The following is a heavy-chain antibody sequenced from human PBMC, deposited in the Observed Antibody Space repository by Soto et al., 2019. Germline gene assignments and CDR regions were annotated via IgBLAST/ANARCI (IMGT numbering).Heavy chain of an antibody. J-gene: IGHJ4*02. CDR2: ISYDGSNK. CDR3: AREDYGAHYFDC. Sequence: QVQLVESGGGVVQPGRSLRLSCAASGFTFRNYAMHWVRQAPGKGLEWVAVISYDGSNKYYADSVKGRFTISRDNSKNTMDLHINSLRGEDMALYYCAREDYGAHYFDCWGQGVLVTVSS. CDR1: GFTFRNYA. V-gene: IGHV3-30-3*01. D-gene: IGHD4-17*01.